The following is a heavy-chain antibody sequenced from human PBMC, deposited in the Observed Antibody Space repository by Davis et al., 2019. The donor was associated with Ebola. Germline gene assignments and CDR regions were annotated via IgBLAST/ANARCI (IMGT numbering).Heavy chain of an antibody. V-gene: IGHV3-11*01. CDR2: ISCSGSTI. CDR1: GFTFSDYY. Sequence: PGGSLRLSCAASGFTFSDYYMSWIRQAPGKGLEWVSYISCSGSTIYYADSVKGRFTISRDNSKNTLYLQMNSLRAEDTAVYYCAKSGQWLGGWFDPWGQGTLVTVSS. CDR3: AKSGQWLGGWFDP. D-gene: IGHD6-19*01. J-gene: IGHJ5*02.